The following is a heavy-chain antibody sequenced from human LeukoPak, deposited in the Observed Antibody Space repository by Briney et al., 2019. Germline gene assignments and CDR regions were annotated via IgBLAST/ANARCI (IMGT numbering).Heavy chain of an antibody. V-gene: IGHV3-23*01. D-gene: IGHD3-3*01. CDR2: ISGSGGST. CDR3: ARAGPRDFWSGYTDY. J-gene: IGHJ4*02. CDR1: GFTFSSYA. Sequence: PGGSLRLSCAASGFTFSSYAMSWDRQAPGKGLEWVSAISGSGGSTYYADSVKGRFTISRDNSKNTLYLQMNSLRAEDTAVYYCARAGPRDFWSGYTDYWGQGTLVTVSS.